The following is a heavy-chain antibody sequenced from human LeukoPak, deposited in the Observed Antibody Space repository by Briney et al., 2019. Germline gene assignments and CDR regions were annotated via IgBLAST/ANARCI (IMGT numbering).Heavy chain of an antibody. D-gene: IGHD6-19*01. V-gene: IGHV3-74*01. J-gene: IGHJ4*02. Sequence: PGGSLRLSCAASGFTFSSYWMYWVRQAPGKGLVWVSRINSDGSSTRYADSVKGRFTISRDNAKNTLYLQMNSLRAEDTAVYYCASDGSGWSNFDYWDQGTLVTVSS. CDR3: ASDGSGWSNFDY. CDR1: GFTFSSYW. CDR2: INSDGSST.